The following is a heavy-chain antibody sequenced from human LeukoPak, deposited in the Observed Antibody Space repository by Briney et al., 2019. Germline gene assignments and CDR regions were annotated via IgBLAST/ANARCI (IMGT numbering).Heavy chain of an antibody. CDR1: GFTFDDYG. Sequence: GGSLRLSCEGSGFTFDDYGMSWVRQAPGKGLEWVSGISWNGGSTGYADSVKGRFTISRDNAKTSLYLQMNSLRAEDTAFYQCARDRTMVRGVMGDAFDIWGQGTMVTVSS. J-gene: IGHJ3*02. CDR3: ARDRTMVRGVMGDAFDI. D-gene: IGHD3-10*01. V-gene: IGHV3-20*01. CDR2: ISWNGGST.